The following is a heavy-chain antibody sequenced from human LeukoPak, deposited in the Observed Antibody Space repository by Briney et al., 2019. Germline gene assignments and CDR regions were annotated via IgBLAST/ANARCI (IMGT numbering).Heavy chain of an antibody. CDR2: IIPIFGTA. CDR1: GGTFRSYA. D-gene: IGHD3-3*01. Sequence: SVNVSRQASGGTFRSYAISWVRQAPAQGLEWMGGIIPIFGTANYAQKFQGRVTITTDESTSTAYMELSSLRSEDTAVYYCARDCRITIFGVVTHPGYRYFDLWGRGTLVTVSS. CDR3: ARDCRITIFGVVTHPGYRYFDL. J-gene: IGHJ2*01. V-gene: IGHV1-69*05.